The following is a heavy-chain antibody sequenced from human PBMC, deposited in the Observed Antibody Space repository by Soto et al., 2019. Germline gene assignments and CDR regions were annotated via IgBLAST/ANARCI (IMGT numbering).Heavy chain of an antibody. CDR1: GYTFTSYG. D-gene: IGHD2-2*01. Sequence: ASVKVSCKASGYTFTSYGISWVRQAPGQGLEWMGWISAYNGNTNYAQKLQGRVTMTTDTSTSTAYMELRSLRSDDTAVYYCARGIVVVPAARTYYYYYYMDVWGKGTTVTVSS. CDR2: ISAYNGNT. V-gene: IGHV1-18*01. CDR3: ARGIVVVPAARTYYYYYYMDV. J-gene: IGHJ6*03.